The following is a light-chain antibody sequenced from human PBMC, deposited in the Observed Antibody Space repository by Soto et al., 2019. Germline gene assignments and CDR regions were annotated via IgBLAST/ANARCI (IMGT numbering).Light chain of an antibody. J-gene: IGKJ4*01. V-gene: IGKV3-15*01. CDR3: QQDNNYPLT. Sequence: EVVITQSPPTRFVTTGKRETLSCRASQSFISNSLACYQHRPGQVPRVLIYVASTRATGIPARFSGSGSVTEFTLTISTLQSEDFAVYYCQQDNNYPLTFGGGTKVDI. CDR1: QSFISN. CDR2: VAS.